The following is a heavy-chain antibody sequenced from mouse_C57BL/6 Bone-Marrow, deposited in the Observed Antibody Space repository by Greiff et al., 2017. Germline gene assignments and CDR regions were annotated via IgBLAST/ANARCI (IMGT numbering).Heavy chain of an antibody. Sequence: EVQLQQSVAELVRPGASVKLSCTASGFNFKNTYMHWVKQRPEQGLEWIGRIDPANGNTKYAPKFKGKATITAATSSNTAYLQLSSLTSEDTAIYYCARGGGVLRPDWDCGVWGTGATVTGSS. J-gene: IGHJ1*03. CDR3: ARGGGVLRPDWDCGV. V-gene: IGHV14-3*01. CDR1: GFNFKNTY. D-gene: IGHD2-14*01. CDR2: IDPANGNT.